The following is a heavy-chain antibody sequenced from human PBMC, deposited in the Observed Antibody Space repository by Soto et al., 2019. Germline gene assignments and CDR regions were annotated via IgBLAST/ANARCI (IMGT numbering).Heavy chain of an antibody. Sequence: GASVKVPCKASGGTFSSYAISWVRQAPGQGLEWMGGIIPIFGTANYAQKLQGRVTITADESTSTAYMELSSLRSEDTAVYYCARRSEAYDSSGYPGLEWGPGPLLTV. V-gene: IGHV1-69*13. J-gene: IGHJ4*02. CDR3: ARRSEAYDSSGYPGLE. D-gene: IGHD3-22*01. CDR2: IIPIFGTA. CDR1: GGTFSSYA.